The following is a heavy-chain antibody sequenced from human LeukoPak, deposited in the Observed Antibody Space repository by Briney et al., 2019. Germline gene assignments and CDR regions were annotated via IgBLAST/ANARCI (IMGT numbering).Heavy chain of an antibody. Sequence: LTGGSLRLSCVASGFTFSNYAMHWVRQAPGKGLEWVAVFSYDGSNKYYGESVKGRFTISRDNSKNTLYLQMYSLRAEDTSMYYCAKGIGYCSSTDCYALDYWGQGTLVTVSS. V-gene: IGHV3-30*04. CDR2: FSYDGSNK. CDR1: GFTFSNYA. D-gene: IGHD2-2*01. CDR3: AKGIGYCSSTDCYALDY. J-gene: IGHJ4*02.